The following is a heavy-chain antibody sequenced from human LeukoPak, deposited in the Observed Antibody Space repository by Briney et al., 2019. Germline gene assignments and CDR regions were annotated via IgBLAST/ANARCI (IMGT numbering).Heavy chain of an antibody. Sequence: GGSLRLSCAASGFTFDDYAMHWVRQAPGKGLEWVSLISWDGGSTYYADSVKGRFTISRDNSKNSLYLQMNSLRAEDTAVYYCASLYGSGPKWSDPWGQGTLVTVSS. D-gene: IGHD3-10*01. CDR2: ISWDGGST. V-gene: IGHV3-43D*03. CDR3: ASLYGSGPKWSDP. CDR1: GFTFDDYA. J-gene: IGHJ5*02.